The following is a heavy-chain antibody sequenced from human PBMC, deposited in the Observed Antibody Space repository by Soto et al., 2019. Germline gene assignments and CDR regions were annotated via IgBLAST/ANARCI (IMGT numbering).Heavy chain of an antibody. Sequence: AGGSLRLSCAASGFTFSSYAMSWVRQAPGKGLEWVSAISGSGGSTYYADSVKGRFTISRDNSKNTLYLQMNSLRAEDTAVYYCAKSRGSIVVVTAIPDWGQGTLVTVSS. V-gene: IGHV3-23*01. CDR2: ISGSGGST. CDR1: GFTFSSYA. J-gene: IGHJ4*02. D-gene: IGHD2-21*02. CDR3: AKSRGSIVVVTAIPD.